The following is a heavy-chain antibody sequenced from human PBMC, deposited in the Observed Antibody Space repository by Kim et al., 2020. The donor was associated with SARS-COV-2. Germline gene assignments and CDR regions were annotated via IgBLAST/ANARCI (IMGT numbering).Heavy chain of an antibody. D-gene: IGHD6-19*01. J-gene: IGHJ6*02. V-gene: IGHV3-48*02. Sequence: AVSVKGRFTNSKDKDENSLYLQVNSLRDEDTAVYYCARVHNTGWGALDVWGQGTTVTVSS. CDR3: ARVHNTGWGALDV.